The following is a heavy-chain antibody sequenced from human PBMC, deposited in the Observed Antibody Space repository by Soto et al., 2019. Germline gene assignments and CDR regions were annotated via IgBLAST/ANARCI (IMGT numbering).Heavy chain of an antibody. D-gene: IGHD2-15*01. CDR3: ASLLGYCSGGSCYQRNNWFDP. J-gene: IGHJ5*02. V-gene: IGHV4-39*01. CDR1: GGSISSSSYY. Sequence: SETLSLTCTVSGGSISSSSYYWGWIRQPPGKGLEWIGSIYYSGSTYYNPSLKSRVTISVDTSKNQFSLKLSSVTAADTAVYYCASLLGYCSGGSCYQRNNWFDPWGQGTLVTVSS. CDR2: IYYSGST.